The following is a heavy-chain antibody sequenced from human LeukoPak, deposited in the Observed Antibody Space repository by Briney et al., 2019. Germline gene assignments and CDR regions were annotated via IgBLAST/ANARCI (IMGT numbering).Heavy chain of an antibody. CDR2: VYSGGGT. Sequence: GGSPRLSRAASGFTFSSSYVNWVRQAPGKGLGWVSIVYSGGGTDYTGSVRGRFTISRDTSENTVYLQMDSLRAEDTAVYYCARVGSPTYGDFDYWGQGTLVTVSS. CDR1: GFTFSSSY. CDR3: ARVGSPTYGDFDY. J-gene: IGHJ4*02. V-gene: IGHV3-53*01. D-gene: IGHD4-17*01.